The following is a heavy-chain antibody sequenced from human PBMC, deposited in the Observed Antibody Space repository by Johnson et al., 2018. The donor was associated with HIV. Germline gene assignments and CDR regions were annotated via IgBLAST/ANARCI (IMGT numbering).Heavy chain of an antibody. Sequence: VQLVESGGGLIQPGGSLRLSCAASGFTVSSNYMSWVRQAPGKGLEYVSAISSDGGTTYYANSVKGRFTISRANSKNTLYLQMGSLRADDMAVYYCARGSGQWLAAGLIQGTAFDIWGQGTMVTVSS. V-gene: IGHV3-64*01. J-gene: IGHJ3*02. CDR3: ARGSGQWLAAGLIQGTAFDI. CDR1: GFTVSSNY. D-gene: IGHD6-19*01. CDR2: ISSDGGTT.